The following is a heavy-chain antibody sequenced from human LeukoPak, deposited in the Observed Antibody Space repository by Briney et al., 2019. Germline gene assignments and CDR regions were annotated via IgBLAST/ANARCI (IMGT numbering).Heavy chain of an antibody. CDR3: ARDYPDYDFWSGYCFRFDP. J-gene: IGHJ5*02. Sequence: GASVKVSCKASGYTFTGYYMHWVRQAPGQGLEWMGWINPNSGGTNYAQKFQGRVTMTRDTSISTAYMELSRLRSDDTAVYYCARDYPDYDFWSGYCFRFDPWGQGTLVTVSS. D-gene: IGHD3-3*01. CDR2: INPNSGGT. V-gene: IGHV1-2*02. CDR1: GYTFTGYY.